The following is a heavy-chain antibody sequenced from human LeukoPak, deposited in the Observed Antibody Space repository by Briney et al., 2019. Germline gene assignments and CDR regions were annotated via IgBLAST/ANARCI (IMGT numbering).Heavy chain of an antibody. CDR2: IKQDGSEK. J-gene: IGHJ4*02. D-gene: IGHD2-2*01. CDR1: GFTFSSYW. CDR3: ARGRVPAASFDY. Sequence: GGSLRLSCAASGFTFSSYWMSWVRQAPGKGLEWVANIKQDGSEKYYGVSVEGRFTISRDNAKNTLYLQMNSLRAEDTAVYYCARGRVPAASFDYWGQGTLVTVSS. V-gene: IGHV3-7*01.